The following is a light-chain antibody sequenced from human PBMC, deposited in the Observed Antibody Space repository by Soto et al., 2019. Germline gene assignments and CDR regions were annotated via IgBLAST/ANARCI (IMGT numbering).Light chain of an antibody. V-gene: IGKV1-33*01. CDR1: QDISNS. Sequence: DIQMTQSPSSLSASVGDRVTITCQASQDISNSLNWFQQKPGKAPKLLIYDASTLETGVPSRFSGSGSGTDFTFTIRSLQPEDLATYYCQQYADFPHTFGQGTKLEIK. CDR2: DAS. J-gene: IGKJ2*01. CDR3: QQYADFPHT.